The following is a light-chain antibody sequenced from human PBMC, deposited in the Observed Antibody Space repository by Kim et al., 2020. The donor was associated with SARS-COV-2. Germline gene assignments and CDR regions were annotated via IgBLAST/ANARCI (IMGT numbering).Light chain of an antibody. V-gene: IGKV3-20*01. CDR3: QQYGSSPPRT. CDR2: GAS. CDR1: QGVSSSH. Sequence: EIVLTQSPGTLSLSPGERATLSCRASQGVSSSHLAWYQQKPGQAPRLLIYGASRRATGIPDRFSGSGSGTDFTLTISRLEPEDFAVYYCQQYGSSPPRTFGHGTKLEIK. J-gene: IGKJ2*02.